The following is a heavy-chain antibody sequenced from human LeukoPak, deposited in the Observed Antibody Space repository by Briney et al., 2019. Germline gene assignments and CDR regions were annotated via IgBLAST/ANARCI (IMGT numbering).Heavy chain of an antibody. CDR2: INPNSGGT. CDR3: ARDIKQPESYYYYYYMDV. CDR1: GYTFTGYY. V-gene: IGHV1-2*02. Sequence: GASVKVSCKASGYTFTGYYMLWVRQAPGQGLEWMGWINPNSGGTNYAQKFQGRVTMTRDTSISTAYMELSRLRSDDTAVYYCARDIKQPESYYYYYYMDVWGKGTTVTVSS. D-gene: IGHD6-13*01. J-gene: IGHJ6*03.